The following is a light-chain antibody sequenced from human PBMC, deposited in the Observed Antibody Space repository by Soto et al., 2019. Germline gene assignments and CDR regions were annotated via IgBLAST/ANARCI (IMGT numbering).Light chain of an antibody. V-gene: IGKV1-5*03. CDR1: QSISSW. CDR3: QQYNSDPYT. CDR2: KAS. Sequence: DIQMTQSPSTLSASVGDRVTITCRASQSISSWLAWYQQKPGKAPKLLIYKASSLESGVPSRFSGSGTGTEFTLTISSLQPDDFANYYYQQYNSDPYTFGQGTKLEIK. J-gene: IGKJ2*01.